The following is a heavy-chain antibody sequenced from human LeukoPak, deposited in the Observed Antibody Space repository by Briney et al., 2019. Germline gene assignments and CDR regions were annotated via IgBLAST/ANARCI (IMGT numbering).Heavy chain of an antibody. D-gene: IGHD2-2*01. CDR3: ARGKCSSTSCYLGDLGFDY. V-gene: IGHV4-34*01. CDR2: NNHSGST. J-gene: IGHJ4*02. Sequence: SETLSLTCAVYGGSFSGYYWSWIRQPPGKGLEGIGENNHSGSTNYNPSLKSRVTISVDTSTIQYSLKLSSVTAADTAVYYCARGKCSSTSCYLGDLGFDYWGQGTLVTVSS. CDR1: GGSFSGYY.